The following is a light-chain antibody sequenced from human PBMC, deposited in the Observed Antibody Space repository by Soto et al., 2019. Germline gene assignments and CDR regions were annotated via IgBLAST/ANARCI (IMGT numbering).Light chain of an antibody. V-gene: IGLV1-40*01. CDR3: QSFDTNLRGSV. CDR1: SSNIGAGYD. CDR2: GNN. Sequence: QSALTQPPSVSGAPGQRVTISCSGTSSNIGAGYDVHWYHQLPGTAPKLLIFGNNNRPSGVPARFSAPRSGTSASLAITGLQAEDEADYYCQSFDTNLRGSVFGGGTKVTVL. J-gene: IGLJ3*02.